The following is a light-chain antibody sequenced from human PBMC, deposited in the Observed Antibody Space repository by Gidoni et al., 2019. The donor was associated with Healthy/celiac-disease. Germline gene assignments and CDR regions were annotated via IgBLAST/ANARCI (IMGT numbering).Light chain of an antibody. CDR3: QQSYSTPYT. Sequence: PSSLSASVGDRVTITCRASQSISSYLNWYQQKPGKAPKLLIYAASSLQSGVPSRFSGSGSGTDFTLTISSLQPEDFATYYCQQSYSTPYTFGQGTKLEIK. CDR2: AAS. CDR1: QSISSY. V-gene: IGKV1-39*01. J-gene: IGKJ2*01.